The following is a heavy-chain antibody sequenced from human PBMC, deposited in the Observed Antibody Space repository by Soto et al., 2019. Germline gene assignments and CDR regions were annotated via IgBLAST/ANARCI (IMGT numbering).Heavy chain of an antibody. CDR3: AKVRESRGTQPFDY. V-gene: IGHV4-30-2*01. CDR2: MYHSGST. CDR1: GGSISSGGYS. D-gene: IGHD3-10*01. Sequence: SETLSLTCAVSGGSISSGGYSWSWIRQPPGKGLEWIGYMYHSGSTYYNPSLKSRVTISIDRSKNQFSLKLSSVTAADTAVYYCAKVRESRGTQPFDYWGQGTLVTVSS. J-gene: IGHJ4*02.